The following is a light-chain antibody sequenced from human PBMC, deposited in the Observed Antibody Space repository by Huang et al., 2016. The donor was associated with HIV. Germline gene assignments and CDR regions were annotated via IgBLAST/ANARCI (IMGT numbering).Light chain of an antibody. CDR1: QSVGVY. CDR2: EAS. V-gene: IGKV3-11*01. CDR3: QQRTKWPPVLT. J-gene: IGKJ4*01. Sequence: EIVLTQSPATLSLSPGDRATLSCSASQSVGVYLAWYQQKPGQAPRLLIFEASNRATGIPDRFSGSGCGTDFTLTIDSLQPDDFAIYYCQQRTKWPPVLTFGGGTRVEIK.